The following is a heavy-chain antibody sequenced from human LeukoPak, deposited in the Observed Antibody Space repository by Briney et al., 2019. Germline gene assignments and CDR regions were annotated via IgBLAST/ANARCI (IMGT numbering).Heavy chain of an antibody. Sequence: PSETLSLTCTVSGGSVSSSDYYWGWIRQPPGKGLEWIGDIFYIGKTNYNPSLKSRVTISVDTSKNQFSLKLSSVTAADTAVYYCARTRHSSGWKFFDYWGQGTLVTVSS. V-gene: IGHV4-39*07. CDR1: GGSVSSSDYY. D-gene: IGHD6-19*01. J-gene: IGHJ4*02. CDR2: IFYIGKT. CDR3: ARTRHSSGWKFFDY.